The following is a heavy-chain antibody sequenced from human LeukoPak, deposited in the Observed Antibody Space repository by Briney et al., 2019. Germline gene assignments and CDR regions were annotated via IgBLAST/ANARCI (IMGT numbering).Heavy chain of an antibody. D-gene: IGHD4-17*01. V-gene: IGHV3-66*01. CDR2: IYSGGST. J-gene: IGHJ4*02. CDR1: GFTFSDYY. CDR3: ARDQTTTYDYGDYVGY. Sequence: PGGSLRLSCAASGFTFSDYYMSWVRQAPGKGLEWVSVIYSGGSTYYADSVKGRFTISRDNSKNTLYLQMNSLRAEDTAVYYCARDQTTTYDYGDYVGYWGQGTLVTVSS.